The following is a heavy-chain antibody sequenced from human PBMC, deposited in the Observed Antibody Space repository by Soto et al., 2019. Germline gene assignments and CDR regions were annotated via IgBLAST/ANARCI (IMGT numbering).Heavy chain of an antibody. CDR3: AREPNYYDSSGYGWFDP. V-gene: IGHV4-30-4*01. J-gene: IGHJ5*02. CDR2: IYYSGST. Sequence: QVQLQESGPGLVKPSQTLSLTCTVSGGSISSGDYYWSWIRQPPGKGLEWIGYIYYSGSTYYNPSLKSRVTISVDTSKNQFSLKLSSVTAADTAVYYCAREPNYYDSSGYGWFDPWRQGTLVTVSS. D-gene: IGHD3-22*01. CDR1: GGSISSGDYY.